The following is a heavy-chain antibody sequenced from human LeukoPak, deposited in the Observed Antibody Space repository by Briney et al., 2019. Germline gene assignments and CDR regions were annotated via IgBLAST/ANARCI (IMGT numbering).Heavy chain of an antibody. D-gene: IGHD1-26*01. J-gene: IGHJ6*03. Sequence: GGSLRLSCAASGFTFSNYWMHWVRQAPGKGLVWVSRINSGGSSTSYADSAKGRFTISRDNAKNTLYLQMNSLRAEDTAVYYCARVSSGSYFGYYYYYMDVWGKGTTVTVSS. V-gene: IGHV3-74*01. CDR3: ARVSSGSYFGYYYYYMDV. CDR1: GFTFSNYW. CDR2: INSGGSST.